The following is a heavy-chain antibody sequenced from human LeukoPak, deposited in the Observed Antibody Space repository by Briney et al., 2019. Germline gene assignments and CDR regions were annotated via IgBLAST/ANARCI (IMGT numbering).Heavy chain of an antibody. J-gene: IGHJ6*02. CDR3: AREERRGYNYGSVSYYYTMDV. CDR2: ISSSGTTI. CDR1: GFTFSDYY. D-gene: IGHD5-18*01. Sequence: GGSLRLSCAASGFTFSDYYMSWIRQAPGKGLEWVSYISSSGTTIYYADSVRGRLTISRDNAKNSLYLQMDTLRAEDTAVYYCAREERRGYNYGSVSYYYTMDVWGQGTTVTVSS. V-gene: IGHV3-11*01.